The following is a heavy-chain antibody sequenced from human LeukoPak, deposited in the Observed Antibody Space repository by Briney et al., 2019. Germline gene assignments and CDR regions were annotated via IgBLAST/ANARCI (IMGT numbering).Heavy chain of an antibody. CDR2: IYTSGST. CDR3: ARHPGYCSGGSCYGEFDY. V-gene: IGHV4-4*09. D-gene: IGHD2-15*01. Sequence: SETLSLTCTVSGGSISCYYWSWIRQPPGKGLEWIGYIYTSGSTNYNPSLKSRVTISVDTSKNQFSLKLSSVTAADTAVYYCARHPGYCSGGSCYGEFDYWGQGTLVTVSS. J-gene: IGHJ4*02. CDR1: GGSISCYY.